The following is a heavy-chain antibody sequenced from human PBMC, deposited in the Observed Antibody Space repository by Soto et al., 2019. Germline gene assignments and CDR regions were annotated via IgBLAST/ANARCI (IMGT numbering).Heavy chain of an antibody. D-gene: IGHD6-25*01. Sequence: EVQMVESGGGLVPPGGSLRLSCEGTGFTFSKYSLNWVRQAPGKGLEWISYISSSSNSVDYAVFVKDRFIISRDNAKNSLYLQMDFLRHEDTAVYYCARRSRPIEYWGRGTLVTVSS. CDR1: GFTFSKYS. CDR3: ARRSRPIEY. CDR2: ISSSSNSV. J-gene: IGHJ4*02. V-gene: IGHV3-48*02.